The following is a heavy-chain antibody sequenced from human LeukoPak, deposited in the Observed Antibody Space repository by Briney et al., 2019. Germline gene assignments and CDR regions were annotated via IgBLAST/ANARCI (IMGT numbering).Heavy chain of an antibody. D-gene: IGHD1-26*01. Sequence: GASVKVSCKASGYTFISYGITWVRQAPGQGLEWVGWINSYNGNTNYAQKLQGRVTMTTDTSTSTAYMELRSLRSDDTAVYYCARDPYSGSSPFDNWGQGTPVTVSA. CDR2: INSYNGNT. J-gene: IGHJ4*02. CDR1: GYTFISYG. CDR3: ARDPYSGSSPFDN. V-gene: IGHV1-18*01.